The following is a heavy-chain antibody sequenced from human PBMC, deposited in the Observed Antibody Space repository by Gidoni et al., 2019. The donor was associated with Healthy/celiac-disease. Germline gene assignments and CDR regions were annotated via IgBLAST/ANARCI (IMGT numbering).Heavy chain of an antibody. J-gene: IGHJ5*02. CDR3: ARGAAAGFNWFDP. CDR2: ISSSSSYI. Sequence: WVSSISSSSSYIYYADSVKGRFTISRDNAKNSLYLQMNSLRAEDTAVYYCARGAAAGFNWFDPWGQGTLVTVSS. D-gene: IGHD6-13*01. V-gene: IGHV3-21*01.